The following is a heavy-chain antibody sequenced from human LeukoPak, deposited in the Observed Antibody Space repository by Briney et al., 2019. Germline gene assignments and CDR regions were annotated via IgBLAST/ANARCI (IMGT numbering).Heavy chain of an antibody. Sequence: PGGSLRLSCAASGFTFRSYGMHWVRQAPGKGLEWVAVISYDGSNKYYADSVKGRFTISRDNSKNTLYLQMNSLRAEDAAVYYCAKDLHTNGWLHDFDYWGQGTLVTVSS. CDR1: GFTFRSYG. CDR2: ISYDGSNK. J-gene: IGHJ4*02. V-gene: IGHV3-30*18. D-gene: IGHD6-19*01. CDR3: AKDLHTNGWLHDFDY.